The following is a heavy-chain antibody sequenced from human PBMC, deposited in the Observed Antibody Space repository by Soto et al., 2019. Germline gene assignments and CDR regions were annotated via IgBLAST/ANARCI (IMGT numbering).Heavy chain of an antibody. CDR3: AREHSSAYWYFDL. Sequence: QVQLVQSGAEVKKPGSSVKVSCKASGGTFSSYTISWVRQAPGQGLEWMGRIIPILGIANYAQKFQGRVTITADKSTSTAYMELSSLRSEDTAVYYCAREHSSAYWYFDLWGRGTLVTVSS. CDR2: IIPILGIA. J-gene: IGHJ2*01. CDR1: GGTFSSYT. V-gene: IGHV1-69*08. D-gene: IGHD6-19*01.